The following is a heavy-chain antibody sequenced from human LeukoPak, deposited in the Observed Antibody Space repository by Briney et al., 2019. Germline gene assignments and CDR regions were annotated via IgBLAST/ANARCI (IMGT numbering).Heavy chain of an antibody. CDR2: INHSGST. V-gene: IGHV4-34*01. CDR3: AKAAYYDYVWGSYRPPFDY. D-gene: IGHD3-16*02. Sequence: PSETLSLTCAVYGGSFSGYYWSWIRQPPGKGLEWIGEINHSGSTNYNPSLKSRVTISVDTSKNQFSLKLSSVTAADTAVYYCAKAAYYDYVWGSYRPPFDYWGQGTLVTVSS. J-gene: IGHJ4*02. CDR1: GGSFSGYY.